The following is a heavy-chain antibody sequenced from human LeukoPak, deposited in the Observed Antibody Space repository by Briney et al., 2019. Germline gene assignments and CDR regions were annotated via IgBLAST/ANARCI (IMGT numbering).Heavy chain of an antibody. J-gene: IGHJ4*02. D-gene: IGHD3-10*01. CDR3: ARGSRMSGVRGVNFDY. CDR1: GYTFTSYD. V-gene: IGHV1-8*01. CDR2: MNPNSGNT. Sequence: ASVKVSCKASGYTFTSYDINWVRQATGQGLEWMGWMNPNSGNTGYAQKFQGRVTMTRNTSITTAYMELSSLRSEDTAVYYCARGSRMSGVRGVNFDYWGQGSLVTVSS.